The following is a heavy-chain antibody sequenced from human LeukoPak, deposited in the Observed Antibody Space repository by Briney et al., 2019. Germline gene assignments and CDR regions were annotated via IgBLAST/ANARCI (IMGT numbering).Heavy chain of an antibody. V-gene: IGHV4-61*01. CDR3: ARAQFYYYGMDV. D-gene: IGHD5-24*01. Sequence: SEALSLTCTVSGGSVSSGSYYWSWIRQPPGKGLEWIGYIYYSGSTNYNPSLKSRVTISVDTSKNQFSLKLSSVTAADTAVYYCARAQFYYYGMDVWGQGTTVTVSS. CDR2: IYYSGST. J-gene: IGHJ6*02. CDR1: GGSVSSGSYY.